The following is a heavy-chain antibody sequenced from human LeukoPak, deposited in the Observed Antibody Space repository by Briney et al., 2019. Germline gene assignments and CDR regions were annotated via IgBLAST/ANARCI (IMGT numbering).Heavy chain of an antibody. CDR3: ARGRYYDFWSGYYTGQHYYYYMAV. V-gene: IGHV4-34*01. J-gene: IGHJ6*03. Sequence: SETLSLTCAVSGGSFSGYYWSWIRQPPGKGLEWIGEINHSGSTNYNPSLKSQISISVETSKDQYSLKLSSVTASATAVYYCARGRYYDFWSGYYTGQHYYYYMAVWGKGTTVTVSS. CDR2: INHSGST. CDR1: GGSFSGYY. D-gene: IGHD3-3*01.